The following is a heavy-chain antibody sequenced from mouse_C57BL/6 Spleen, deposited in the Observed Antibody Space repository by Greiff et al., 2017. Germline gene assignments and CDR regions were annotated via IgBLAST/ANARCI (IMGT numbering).Heavy chain of an antibody. D-gene: IGHD2-1*01. J-gene: IGHJ3*01. Sequence: QVHVKQPGAELVKPGASVKMSCKASGYTFTSYWITWVKQRPGQGLEWIGDIYPGSGSTNYNEKFKSKATLTVDTSSSTAYMQLSSLTSEDSAVYYCANYGNSFAYWGQGTLVTVSA. CDR2: IYPGSGST. CDR3: ANYGNSFAY. V-gene: IGHV1-55*01. CDR1: GYTFTSYW.